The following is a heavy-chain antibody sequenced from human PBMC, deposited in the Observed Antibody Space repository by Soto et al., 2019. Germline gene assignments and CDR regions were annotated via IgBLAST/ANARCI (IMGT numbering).Heavy chain of an antibody. V-gene: IGHV1-18*04. Sequence: GASVKVSCKASGYTFTSYGISWVRQAPGQGLEWMGWISAYNGNTNYAQKLQGRVTMTTDTSTSTAYMELRSLRSDDTAVYYCARSIITPDDSSGYYGFYYGMDVWGQGTTVTVSS. CDR1: GYTFTSYG. D-gene: IGHD3-22*01. CDR2: ISAYNGNT. J-gene: IGHJ6*02. CDR3: ARSIITPDDSSGYYGFYYGMDV.